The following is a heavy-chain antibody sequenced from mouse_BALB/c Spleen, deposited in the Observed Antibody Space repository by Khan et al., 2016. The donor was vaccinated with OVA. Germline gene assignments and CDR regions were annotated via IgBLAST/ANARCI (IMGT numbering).Heavy chain of an antibody. D-gene: IGHD2-4*01. CDR1: DYTFTDYP. Sequence: QVQLKQSGPELVRPGVSVKISCKGPDYTFTDYPMHWVRQSHVKSLEWIGAVSTYYGNTNYNQKFKGKAIMTVDKSSSTAYMELARLTSEDSAIYYCVRDYDYTLMANWGQGTLVTVSA. V-gene: IGHV1S137*01. CDR3: VRDYDYTLMAN. J-gene: IGHJ3*01. CDR2: VSTYYGNT.